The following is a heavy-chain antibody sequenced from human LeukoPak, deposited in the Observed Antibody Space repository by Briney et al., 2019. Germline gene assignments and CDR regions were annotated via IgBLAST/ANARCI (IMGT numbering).Heavy chain of an antibody. D-gene: IGHD6-13*01. J-gene: IGHJ4*02. CDR3: ARSSSSWFYFDY. CDR1: GGTFSSYA. V-gene: IGHV1-69*05. Sequence: SVKVSCKASGGTFSSYAISWVRQAPGQGLEWMGGIIPIFGTANYAQKFQGRVTITTDESTSTAYMELSSLRSEDTAVYYCARSSSSWFYFDYWGQGTLVTVSS. CDR2: IIPIFGTA.